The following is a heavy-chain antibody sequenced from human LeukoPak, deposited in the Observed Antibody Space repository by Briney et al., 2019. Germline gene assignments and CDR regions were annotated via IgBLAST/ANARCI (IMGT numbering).Heavy chain of an antibody. J-gene: IGHJ4*02. CDR1: GFTFSDYW. V-gene: IGHV3-74*01. D-gene: IGHD5-18*01. CDR2: IDSDGSST. CDR3: AKAHVDTALGSYYFDY. Sequence: GGSLRLSCAASGFTFSDYWMVWVRQVPGKGLVWVSHIDSDGSSTTYADSVKGRFTISRDNSKNTLYLQMNSLRAEDTAVYYCAKAHVDTALGSYYFDYWGQGTLVTVSS.